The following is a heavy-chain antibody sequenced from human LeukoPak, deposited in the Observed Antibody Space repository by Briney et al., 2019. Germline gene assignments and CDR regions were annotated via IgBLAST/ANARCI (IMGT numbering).Heavy chain of an antibody. V-gene: IGHV3-23*01. CDR2: ISGGGGGA. Sequence: GGSLRLSCEASGFTFSSYGMSWVRQAPGKGLEWVSAISGGGGGAYYADSVKGRFTISRDNSKNTLYLQMNSLRAEDAAVYFCAKRVAHSSGAYWDYWGQGILVTVSS. CDR1: GFTFSSYG. D-gene: IGHD6-19*01. J-gene: IGHJ4*02. CDR3: AKRVAHSSGAYWDY.